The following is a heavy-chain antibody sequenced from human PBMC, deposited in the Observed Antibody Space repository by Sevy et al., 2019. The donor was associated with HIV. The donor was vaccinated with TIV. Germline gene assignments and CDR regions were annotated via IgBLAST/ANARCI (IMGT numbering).Heavy chain of an antibody. V-gene: IGHV3-23*01. J-gene: IGHJ3*02. CDR2: ISGSGSTT. Sequence: GGSLRLSCAASGFTFISYAMGWVRQAPGQGLEWVSAISGSGSTTYNADSVKGLFTISRDNSKNMLSLQMNSRRAEDTAIYYWAGERSFPANNDAFDIWGQGTMVTVSS. CDR1: GFTFISYA. D-gene: IGHD1-26*01. CDR3: AGERSFPANNDAFDI.